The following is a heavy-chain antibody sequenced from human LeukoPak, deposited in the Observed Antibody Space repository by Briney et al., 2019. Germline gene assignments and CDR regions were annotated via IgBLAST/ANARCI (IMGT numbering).Heavy chain of an antibody. J-gene: IGHJ4*02. CDR2: IYYSGST. V-gene: IGHV4-59*01. CDR3: ARARSNWDYYFDY. D-gene: IGHD1-7*01. CDR1: GGSISSYY. Sequence: PSETLSLTCTVSGGSISSYYWSWIRQPPGKGLEWIGYIYYSGSTNYNPSLKSRVTISVDTSKNQFSLNLSSVTAADTAVYYCARARSNWDYYFDYWGQGTLVTVSS.